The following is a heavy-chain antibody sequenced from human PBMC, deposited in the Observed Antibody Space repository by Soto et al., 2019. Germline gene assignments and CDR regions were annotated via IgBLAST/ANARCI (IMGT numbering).Heavy chain of an antibody. CDR1: GGTFSSYA. J-gene: IGHJ5*02. D-gene: IGHD6-13*01. CDR2: IIPIFGTA. V-gene: IGHV1-69*06. Sequence: SVKVSCKASGGTFSSYAISWVRQAPGQGLEWMGGIIPIFGTANYAQKFQGRVTITADKSTSTAYMELSSLRSEDTAVYYCARDRRGSSWWGKWFDPWGQGTLVTVSS. CDR3: ARDRRGSSWWGKWFDP.